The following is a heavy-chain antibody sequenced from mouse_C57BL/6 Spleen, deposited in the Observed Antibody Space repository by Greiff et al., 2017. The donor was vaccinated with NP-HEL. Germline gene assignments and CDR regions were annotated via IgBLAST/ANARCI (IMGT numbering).Heavy chain of an antibody. CDR3: AKSFDGYYVGAMDY. Sequence: VQLQQSGPGLVAPSQSLSITCTVSGFSLTSYGVSWVRQPPGKGLEWLGVIWGDGSTNYHSALIPRLSISKDNSKSQVFLKLNSLQTDDTATYYCAKSFDGYYVGAMDYWGQGTSVTVSS. CDR1: GFSLTSYG. CDR2: IWGDGST. V-gene: IGHV2-3*01. D-gene: IGHD2-3*01. J-gene: IGHJ4*01.